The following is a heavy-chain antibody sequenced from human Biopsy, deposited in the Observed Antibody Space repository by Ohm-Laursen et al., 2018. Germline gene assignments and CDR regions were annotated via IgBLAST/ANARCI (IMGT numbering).Heavy chain of an antibody. J-gene: IGHJ5*02. CDR3: ARHPTGFWFDP. CDR2: IFYSGII. CDR1: GGSVSSNTNY. V-gene: IGHV4-39*01. Sequence: SGTLSLTCSVSGGSVSSNTNYWAWIRQPPGKGLEWIGSIFYSGIIYYNPSLKSRVSISVDTSKNQFSLNLNSVIAADTAVYFCARHPTGFWFDPWGQGTLVIVSS.